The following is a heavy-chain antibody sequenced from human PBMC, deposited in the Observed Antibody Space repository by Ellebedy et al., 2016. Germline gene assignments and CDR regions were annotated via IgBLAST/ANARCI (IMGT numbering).Heavy chain of an antibody. CDR1: GGSFSGYY. D-gene: IGHD6-13*01. J-gene: IGHJ2*01. V-gene: IGHV4-34*01. Sequence: SETLSLTCAVYGGSFSGYYWSWIRQPPGKGLEWIGEINHSGSTNYNPSLKSRVTISVDTSKNQFSLKLSSVTAADTAVYYCARRTEYSSSWYRPNWYFDLWGRGTLVTVSS. CDR2: INHSGST. CDR3: ARRTEYSSSWYRPNWYFDL.